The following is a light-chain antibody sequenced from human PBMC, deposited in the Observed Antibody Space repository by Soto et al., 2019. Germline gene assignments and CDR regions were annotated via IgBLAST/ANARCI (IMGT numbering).Light chain of an antibody. V-gene: IGKV4-1*01. J-gene: IGKJ4*02. Sequence: DIVMTQSPDSLAVSLGERDTINCKSSQSVLYSSNNKNYLAWYQQKPGQPPKLLIYWASTRESGAPDRFSGSGSGTDFTLTISSLQAEDAAVYCCQQYYSTPLTFGGGAKVEIK. CDR1: QSVLYSSNNKNY. CDR2: WAS. CDR3: QQYYSTPLT.